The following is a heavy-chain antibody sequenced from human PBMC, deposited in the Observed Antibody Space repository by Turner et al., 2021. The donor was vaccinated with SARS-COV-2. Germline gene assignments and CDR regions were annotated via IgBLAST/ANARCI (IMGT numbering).Heavy chain of an antibody. CDR2: IWDDGSNK. V-gene: IGHV3-33*01. J-gene: IGHJ4*02. CDR1: GSTFSSSG. CDR3: ARDGGYSGYAYFDY. Sequence: QVQPVESGGGVVQPGRSLRLSCAASGSTFSSSGMHWVRQAPGKGLEWVAVIWDDGSNKYYADSVKGRFTISRDNSKNTLYLQMNSLRAEDTAVYYCARDGGYSGYAYFDYWGQGTLVTVSS. D-gene: IGHD5-12*01.